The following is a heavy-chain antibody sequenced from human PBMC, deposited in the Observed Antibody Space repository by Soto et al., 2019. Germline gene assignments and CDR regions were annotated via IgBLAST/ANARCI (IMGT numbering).Heavy chain of an antibody. CDR1: GYTFTSYG. Sequence: EASVKVSFKASGYTFTSYGISWLRQAPGQGLEWMGWISAYNGNTNYAQKLQGRVTMTTDTSTSTAYMELRSLRSDDTAVYYCAREDIVVVVAATGPHDAFDIWGQGTMVTVSS. V-gene: IGHV1-18*01. J-gene: IGHJ3*02. CDR2: ISAYNGNT. D-gene: IGHD2-15*01. CDR3: AREDIVVVVAATGPHDAFDI.